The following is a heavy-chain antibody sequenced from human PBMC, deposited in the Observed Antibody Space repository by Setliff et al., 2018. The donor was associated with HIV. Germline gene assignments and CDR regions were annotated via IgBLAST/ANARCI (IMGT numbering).Heavy chain of an antibody. V-gene: IGHV4-59*01. D-gene: IGHD3-3*01. CDR1: GGPIIGYY. CDR2: TYYSGDT. J-gene: IGHJ4*02. Sequence: PSETLSLTCSVSGGPIIGYYWSWIRQPPGKRLEWIGYTYYSGDTNYNPSLKSRVTISVDTSKNQFSLKLSSVTAADTAVYYCARADDFWSGYIPYWGQGTLVTVSS. CDR3: ARADDFWSGYIPY.